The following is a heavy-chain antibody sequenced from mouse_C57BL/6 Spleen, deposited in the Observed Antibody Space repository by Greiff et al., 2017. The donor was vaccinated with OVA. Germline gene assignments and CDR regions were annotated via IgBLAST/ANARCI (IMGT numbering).Heavy chain of an antibody. D-gene: IGHD2-3*01. J-gene: IGHJ2*01. CDR1: GYTFTSYW. CDR3: ARYGYYVLDY. Sequence: QVQLQQPGAELVKPGASVKLSCKASGYTFTSYWMQWVKQRPGQGLEWIGEIDPSDSYTNYNQKFKGKATLTVDTSSSTAYMQLSSLTSEDSAVYYCARYGYYVLDYWGQGTTLTVSS. V-gene: IGHV1-50*01. CDR2: IDPSDSYT.